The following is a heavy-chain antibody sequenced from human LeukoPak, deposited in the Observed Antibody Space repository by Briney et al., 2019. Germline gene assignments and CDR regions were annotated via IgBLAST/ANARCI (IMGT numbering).Heavy chain of an antibody. CDR3: ARGGYSYEARYYFDY. D-gene: IGHD5-18*01. CDR2: IYYSGST. V-gene: IGHV4-59*01. CDR1: GGSISNYY. J-gene: IGHJ4*02. Sequence: SETLSLTCTVSGGSISNYYWSWIRQPPGKGLEWIGYIYYSGSTNYNPSLKSRVTISVDTSKNQFSLKLSSVTAADTAVYYCARGGYSYEARYYFDYWGQGTLVTVSS.